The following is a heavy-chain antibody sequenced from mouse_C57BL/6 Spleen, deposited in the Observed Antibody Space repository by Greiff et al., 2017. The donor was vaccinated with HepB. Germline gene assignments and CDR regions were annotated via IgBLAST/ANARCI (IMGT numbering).Heavy chain of an antibody. Sequence: VQLQQSGAELVRPGASVKLSCTASGFNFKDDYMHWVKQRPEQGLEWIGWIDPENGDTEYASKFQGKATITADTSTNTAYLQLSSLTSEDTAVYYCSPTGEGYFDVWGTGTTVTVSS. J-gene: IGHJ1*03. V-gene: IGHV14-4*01. CDR2: IDPENGDT. CDR3: SPTGEGYFDV. CDR1: GFNFKDDY. D-gene: IGHD3-1*01.